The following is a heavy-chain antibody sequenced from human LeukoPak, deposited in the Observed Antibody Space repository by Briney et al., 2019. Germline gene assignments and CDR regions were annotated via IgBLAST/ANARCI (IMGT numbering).Heavy chain of an antibody. Sequence: PSETLSLTCAVSGGSISSGGYSWSWIRQPPGKGLEWIGYIYHSGSTYYNPSLKSRVTISVDRSKNQFSLKLSSVTAADTAVYYCARIIEMATIFAPFDPWGQGTLVTVTS. CDR3: ARIIEMATIFAPFDP. CDR2: IYHSGST. D-gene: IGHD5-24*01. CDR1: GGSISSGGYS. J-gene: IGHJ5*02. V-gene: IGHV4-30-2*01.